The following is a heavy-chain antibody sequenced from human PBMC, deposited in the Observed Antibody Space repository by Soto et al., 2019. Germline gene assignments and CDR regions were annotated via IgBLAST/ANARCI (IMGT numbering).Heavy chain of an antibody. D-gene: IGHD6-25*01. J-gene: IGHJ3*02. CDR1: GGSISSYY. CDR2: IYNSGST. CDR3: ARGTATSNDESAFDI. V-gene: IGHV4-59*12. Sequence: PSETLSLTCTVSGGSISSYYWSWIRQPPGKGLEWIGYIYNSGSTYYNPSLKSRVTISVDRSKNQFFLRLRSVTAADTAVYYCARGTATSNDESAFDIGGQGTMVT.